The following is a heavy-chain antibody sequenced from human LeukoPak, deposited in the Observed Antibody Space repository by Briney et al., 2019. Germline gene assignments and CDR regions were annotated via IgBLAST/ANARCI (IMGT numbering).Heavy chain of an antibody. CDR3: ARDSVGTVTGGEYFQH. CDR1: GGSISSYY. J-gene: IGHJ1*01. V-gene: IGHV4-59*01. D-gene: IGHD4-17*01. CDR2: IYYSGST. Sequence: SETLSLTCTVSGGSISSYYWSWIRQPPGKGLEWIGYIYYSGSTNYNPSLKSRVTISVDTSKNQFSLKLSSVTAADTAVYYCARDSVGTVTGGEYFQHWGQGTLVTVSS.